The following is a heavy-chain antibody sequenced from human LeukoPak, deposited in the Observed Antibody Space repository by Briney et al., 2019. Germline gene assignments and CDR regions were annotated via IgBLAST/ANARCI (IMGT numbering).Heavy chain of an antibody. CDR2: IYPGDSET. Sequence: GGALQISCKGSGYRFTSYWIGGVRQLPGKGVEWMGIIYPGDSETRYSPSFQGQVTISADKSISTAYLQWSSLKASDTVMYYCARHLNDYTSDYWGQGTLVTVSS. V-gene: IGHV5-51*01. J-gene: IGHJ4*02. CDR1: GYRFTSYW. D-gene: IGHD4-11*01. CDR3: ARHLNDYTSDY.